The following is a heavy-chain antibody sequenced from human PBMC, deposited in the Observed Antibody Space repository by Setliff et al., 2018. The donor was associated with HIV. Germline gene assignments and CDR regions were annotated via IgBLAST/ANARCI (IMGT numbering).Heavy chain of an antibody. J-gene: IGHJ3*02. V-gene: IGHV4-4*08. CDR1: GGSISSYY. Sequence: TSETLSLTCTVSGGSISSYYWSWIRQPPGKGLEWIGYIYTSASTNYNPSLKSRVTISVDTSKNQFSLKLSSVTAADTAVFWSARWGEPAQRGFDIWGQGTMVTVSS. CDR2: IYTSAST. CDR3: ARWGEPAQRGFDI. D-gene: IGHD3-16*01.